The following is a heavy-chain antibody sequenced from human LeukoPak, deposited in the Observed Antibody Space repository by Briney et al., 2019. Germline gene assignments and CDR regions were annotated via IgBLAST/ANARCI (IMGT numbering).Heavy chain of an antibody. CDR1: GYTFTGYY. CDR3: ARGTGNVDIVARDLDL. J-gene: IGHJ2*01. V-gene: IGHV1-2*02. CDR2: INPNSGGT. Sequence: ASVKVSCKASGYTFTGYYMHWVRQAPGQGLEWMGWINPNSGGTNYAQKFQGRVTMTRDTSISTAYMELSRLRSDDTAVYYCARGTGNVDIVARDLDLWARGTLFTVSS. D-gene: IGHD5-12*01.